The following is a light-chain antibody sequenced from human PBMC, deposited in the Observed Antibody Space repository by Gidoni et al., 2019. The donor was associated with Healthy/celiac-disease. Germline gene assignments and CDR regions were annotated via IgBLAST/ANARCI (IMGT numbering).Light chain of an antibody. CDR3: MQGTHWPPT. V-gene: IGKV2-30*02. Sequence: DGVMTQSQLSLPVTLGQPASISCRSSQSLVHSDGNTYLNWFQQRPGQSPRRLIYKVSNRDSGVPDIFRGSGSGTDFTLKISRVEADDVGVYYCMQGTHWPPTFGGRTKVEIK. CDR1: QSLVHSDGNTY. J-gene: IGKJ4*01. CDR2: KVS.